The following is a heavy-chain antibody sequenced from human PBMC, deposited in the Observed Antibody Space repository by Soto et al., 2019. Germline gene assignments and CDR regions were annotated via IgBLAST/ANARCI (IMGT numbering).Heavy chain of an antibody. V-gene: IGHV3-74*03. CDR3: ASTYYYDSSGYPEYFQH. Sequence: PGGSLRLSCAASGFTFSSYWMHWVRQDAGKGLLWVSSIKTDGTVTQYADSVKGRFTISRDNAKNSLYLQMNSLRAEDTAVYYCASTYYYDSSGYPEYFQHWGQGTLVTVSS. CDR1: GFTFSSYW. CDR2: IKTDGTVT. D-gene: IGHD3-22*01. J-gene: IGHJ1*01.